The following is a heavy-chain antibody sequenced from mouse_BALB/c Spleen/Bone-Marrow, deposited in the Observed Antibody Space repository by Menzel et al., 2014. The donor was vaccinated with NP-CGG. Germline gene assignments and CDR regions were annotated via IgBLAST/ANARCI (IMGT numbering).Heavy chain of an antibody. J-gene: IGHJ2*01. CDR3: ARDMGGILFDS. D-gene: IGHD4-1*01. CDR1: GFTFTDYY. Sequence: EVQGVESGGGLVQPGGSLRLSCPTSGFTFTDYYMNWVRQPPGKALEWLGFIRNKAYGYTTEYSASVKGRFTISRDNSQGILYLQMNSLRAEDSATYYCARDMGGILFDSWGQGTTLTVSS. V-gene: IGHV7-3*02. CDR2: IRNKAYGYTT.